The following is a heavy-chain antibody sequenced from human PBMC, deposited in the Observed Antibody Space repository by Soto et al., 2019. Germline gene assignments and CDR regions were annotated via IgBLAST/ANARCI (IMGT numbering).Heavy chain of an antibody. CDR2: INSGGGT. CDR3: ARDPTTTVIFDY. CDR1: GFTFSSYA. J-gene: IGHJ4*02. V-gene: IGHV3-23*01. Sequence: EVQLFESGGGLVQPGGSLRLSGAASGFTFSSYAMSWVRQAPEKGLEWVSAINSGGGTYYTDSVKGRFTISRDTSKNTLYLQMNSLRAEDTAIYYCARDPTTTVIFDYWGQGTLVTVSS. D-gene: IGHD4-17*01.